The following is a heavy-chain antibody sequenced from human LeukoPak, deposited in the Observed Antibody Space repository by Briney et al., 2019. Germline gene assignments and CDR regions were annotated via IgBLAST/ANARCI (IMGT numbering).Heavy chain of an antibody. Sequence: ASVKVSCKASGYTFSSWHMHWVRQAPGQGLEWMGIINPSGESTNYAQEFQARVTMTRDTSTSTVYMELSSLRSEDTAVYYCASGPSNNILLWFGESSGGLFDYWGQGTLVTVSS. J-gene: IGHJ4*02. V-gene: IGHV1-46*01. CDR1: GYTFSSWH. CDR3: ASGPSNNILLWFGESSGGLFDY. D-gene: IGHD3-10*01. CDR2: INPSGEST.